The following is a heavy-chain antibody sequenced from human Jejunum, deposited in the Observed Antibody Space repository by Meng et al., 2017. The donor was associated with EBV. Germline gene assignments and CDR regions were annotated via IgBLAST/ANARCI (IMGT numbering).Heavy chain of an antibody. CDR2: IDHTGTT. Sequence: QVQVEEAGPGLVLPSGTLSLTCPGLMGSINNKNWWHWVRQAPGKGLEWIGEIDHTGTTHYNPSLKSRVTISLGTSMNQFSLELTSPTPADTAVYYCARDSQYLARGYFDYWGQGALVTVSS. J-gene: IGHJ4*02. D-gene: IGHD2/OR15-2a*01. V-gene: IGHV4-4*02. CDR3: ARDSQYLARGYFDY. CDR1: MGSINNKNW.